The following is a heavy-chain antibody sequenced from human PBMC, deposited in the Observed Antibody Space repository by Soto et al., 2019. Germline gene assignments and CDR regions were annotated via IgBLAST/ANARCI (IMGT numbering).Heavy chain of an antibody. V-gene: IGHV4-34*01. CDR3: ARGGVQLERLLRY. CDR2: INHSGST. D-gene: IGHD1-1*01. CDR1: GGSFSGYY. Sequence: PSETLSLTCAVYGGSFSGYYWSWIRQPPGKGLEWIGEINHSGSTNYNPSLKSRVTISVDTSKNQFSLKLSFVTAADTAVYYCARGGVQLERLLRYWGQGTLVTVSS. J-gene: IGHJ4*02.